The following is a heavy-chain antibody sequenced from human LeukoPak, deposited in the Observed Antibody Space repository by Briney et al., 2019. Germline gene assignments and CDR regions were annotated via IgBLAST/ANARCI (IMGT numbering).Heavy chain of an antibody. CDR1: GGSISSSSYY. CDR2: IYYSGST. V-gene: IGHV4-39*07. J-gene: IGHJ4*02. D-gene: IGHD2-15*01. CDR3: ARVLCSGGNCYSSFFDY. Sequence: SETLSLTCTVSGGSISSSSYYWGWIRQPPGKGLEWIGSIYYSGSTYYNPSLKSRVTISVDTSKNQFSLKLSSVTAADTAVYYCARVLCSGGNCYSSFFDYWGQGTLVTVPS.